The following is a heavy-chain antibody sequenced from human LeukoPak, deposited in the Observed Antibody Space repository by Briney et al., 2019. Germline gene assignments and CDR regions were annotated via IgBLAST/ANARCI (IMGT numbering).Heavy chain of an antibody. CDR3: ARQHDSSGYYYLGYSDY. J-gene: IGHJ4*02. D-gene: IGHD3-22*01. Sequence: SETLSLTCTVSGGSISGGGYYWSWIRQPPGKGLEWIGYIYHSGSTYYNPSLKSRVTISVDRSKNQFSLKLSSVTAADTAVYYCARQHDSSGYYYLGYSDYWGQGTLVTVSS. CDR2: IYHSGST. V-gene: IGHV4-30-2*01. CDR1: GGSISGGGYY.